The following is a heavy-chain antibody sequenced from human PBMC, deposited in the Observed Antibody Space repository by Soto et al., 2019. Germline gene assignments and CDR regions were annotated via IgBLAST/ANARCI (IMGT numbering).Heavy chain of an antibody. CDR2: IRSKAYGGTT. CDR3: TRVQYSSSGPLDY. D-gene: IGHD6-6*01. CDR1: GFTFGDYA. Sequence: GGSLRLSCTASGFTFGDYAMSWFRQAPGKGLEWVGFIRSKAYGGTTEYAASVKGRFTISRDDSKSIAYLQMNSLKTEDTAVYYCTRVQYSSSGPLDYWGQGTLVTVSS. J-gene: IGHJ4*02. V-gene: IGHV3-49*03.